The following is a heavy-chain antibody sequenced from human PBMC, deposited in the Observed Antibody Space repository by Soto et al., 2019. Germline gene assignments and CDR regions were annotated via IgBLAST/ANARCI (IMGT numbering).Heavy chain of an antibody. D-gene: IGHD2-21*02. Sequence: PGGSLRLSCEASGFSFSTNAMNWVRQAPGKGPEWLSYISSDGGTIYYSNSVKGRFTISRDNTRNSLFLQMNSLRAEDTGFYYCALLRGSWGQGAQVTVSS. J-gene: IGHJ5*02. V-gene: IGHV3-48*03. CDR3: ALLRGS. CDR2: ISSDGGTI. CDR1: GFSFSTNA.